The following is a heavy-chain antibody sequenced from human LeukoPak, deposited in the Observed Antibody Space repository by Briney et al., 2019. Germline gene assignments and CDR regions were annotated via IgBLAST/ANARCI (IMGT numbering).Heavy chain of an antibody. CDR3: VCDYYGSGSYSSPYYYYGMDV. D-gene: IGHD3-10*01. CDR1: GYTFTGYY. J-gene: IGHJ6*02. Sequence: GASVKVSCTASGYTFTGYYMHWVRQAPGQGLEWMGRINPNSGGTNYAQKFQGRVTMTRDTSISTAYMELSRLRSDDTAVYYCVCDYYGSGSYSSPYYYYGMDVWGQGTTVTVSS. CDR2: INPNSGGT. V-gene: IGHV1-2*06.